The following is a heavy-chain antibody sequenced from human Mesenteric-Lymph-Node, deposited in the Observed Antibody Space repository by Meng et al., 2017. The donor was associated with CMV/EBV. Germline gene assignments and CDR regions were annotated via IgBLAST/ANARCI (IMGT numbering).Heavy chain of an antibody. D-gene: IGHD2-21*01. J-gene: IGHJ3*02. CDR3: ASRLPLYDAFDI. Sequence: SETLSLTCTVSGGSISSYYWSWIRQPPGKGLEWIGYIYYSGSTNYNPSLKSRVTISVDTSKNQFSLKLSSVTAADTAVYYCASRLPLYDAFDIWGQGTMVTVSS. CDR1: GGSISSYY. CDR2: IYYSGST. V-gene: IGHV4-59*01.